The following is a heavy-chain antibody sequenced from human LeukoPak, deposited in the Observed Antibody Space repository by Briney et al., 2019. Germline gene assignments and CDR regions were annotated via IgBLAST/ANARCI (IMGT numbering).Heavy chain of an antibody. V-gene: IGHV4-4*02. J-gene: IGHJ2*01. CDR1: GGSISISNSNW. CDR2: IYHSGST. D-gene: IGHD4-23*01. Sequence: SGTLSLTCAVSGGSISISNSNWWSWVRQPPGKGLEWIGEIYHSGSTNYNPSLKSRVTISVDKSKSQFSLKLSSVPAAATAVYYCWTDFDGGNSFTSDWFFDLGGRGTLVTVSS. CDR3: WTDFDGGNSFTSDWFFDL.